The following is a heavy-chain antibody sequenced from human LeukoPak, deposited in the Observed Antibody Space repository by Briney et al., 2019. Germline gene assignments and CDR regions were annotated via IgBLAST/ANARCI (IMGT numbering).Heavy chain of an antibody. CDR3: ARDHRGSYYFAPYYFDY. Sequence: SETLSLTCTVSGGSISSNSYYWGWIRQPPGKGLEWIGSIYYSGSTYYNPSLKSRVTISLDTSKNQFSLKLSSVTAADTAVYYCARDHRGSYYFAPYYFDYWGQGTLVTVSS. CDR1: GGSISSNSYY. D-gene: IGHD3-10*01. V-gene: IGHV4-39*07. CDR2: IYYSGST. J-gene: IGHJ4*02.